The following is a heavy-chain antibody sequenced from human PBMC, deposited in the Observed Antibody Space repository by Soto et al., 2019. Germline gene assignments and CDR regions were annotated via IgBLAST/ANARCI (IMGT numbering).Heavy chain of an antibody. V-gene: IGHV1-46*01. CDR1: GGTFSSYA. CDR2: IIPSGGST. J-gene: IGHJ6*02. D-gene: IGHD6-13*01. CDR3: ARGGIAAAGTGPIELYYYYGMAV. Sequence: GASVKVSCKASGGTFSSYAISWVRQAPGQGLEWMGGIIPSGGSTNYAQKFQGRVTMTRDTSTSTVYMELSSLRSEDTAVYYCARGGIAAAGTGPIELYYYYGMAVWGQGTTVTVSS.